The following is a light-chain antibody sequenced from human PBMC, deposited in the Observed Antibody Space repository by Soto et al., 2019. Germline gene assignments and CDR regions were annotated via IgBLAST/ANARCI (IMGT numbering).Light chain of an antibody. CDR3: QQRYSAPLT. J-gene: IGKJ4*01. CDR1: QSITNF. CDR2: AAS. Sequence: DIQMTQSPSSLSASVGDRVTITCRASQSITNFLNWYQQKPGKAPQLLIYAASSLQSGVPARFSGGGSGTDFTLTISSLQPEDFAAYYCQQRYSAPLTFGGGTKVEIK. V-gene: IGKV1-39*01.